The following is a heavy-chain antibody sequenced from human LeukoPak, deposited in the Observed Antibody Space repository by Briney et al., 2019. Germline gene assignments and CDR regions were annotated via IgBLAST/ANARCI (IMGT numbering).Heavy chain of an antibody. CDR3: ARDYGGTSHYYYGMDV. CDR2: IYHSGST. CDR1: GGSISSGGYS. J-gene: IGHJ6*02. Sequence: PSETLSLTCAVSGGSISSGGYSWSWIRQPPGKGLEWIGYIYHSGSTYYNPSLKSRVTISVDRSKNQFSLKLTSVTAADTAVYYCARDYGGTSHYYYGMDVWGQGTTVTVSS. V-gene: IGHV4-30-2*01. D-gene: IGHD4-23*01.